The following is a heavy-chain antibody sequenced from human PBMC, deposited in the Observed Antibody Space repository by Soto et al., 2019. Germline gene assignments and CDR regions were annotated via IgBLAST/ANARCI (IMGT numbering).Heavy chain of an antibody. CDR2: IYHSGST. V-gene: IGHV4-4*02. Sequence: SETLSLTCAVSGGSISSSNWWSWVRQPPGKGLEWIGEIYHSGSTNYNPSLKSRVTISVDKSKNQFSLKLSSVTAADTAVYYCARGPNYSGSYFSWWGQGTLVTVSS. D-gene: IGHD1-26*01. CDR3: ARGPNYSGSYFSW. J-gene: IGHJ4*02. CDR1: GGSISSSNW.